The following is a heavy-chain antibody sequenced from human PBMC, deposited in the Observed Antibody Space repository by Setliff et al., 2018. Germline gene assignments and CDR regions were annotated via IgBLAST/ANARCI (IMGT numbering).Heavy chain of an antibody. D-gene: IGHD2-8*02. V-gene: IGHV4-34*01. CDR3: ARGPPLVSTGTD. J-gene: IGHJ4*02. Sequence: SETLSLTCSVSGGSIDSHYWSWIRQPPGKGLEWIGEINHSGSTNYNPSLKSRVTISVDTSKNQFSLKLSSVTAADTAVYYCARGPPLVSTGTDWGQGTLVTVSS. CDR1: GGSIDSHY. CDR2: INHSGST.